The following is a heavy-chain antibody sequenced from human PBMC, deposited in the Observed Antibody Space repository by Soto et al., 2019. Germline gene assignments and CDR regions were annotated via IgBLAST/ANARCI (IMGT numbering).Heavy chain of an antibody. Sequence: QVQLVQSGAEVKKPGASVKVSCKASGYTFTSYDINWVRQATGQGLEWMGWMNPNSGNTGYAQKFRGRVTITGNTPIGTAYMERSSLRSEDTAVYYCARLRFGIGIASRGMAVWGQGTTVTVSS. CDR1: GYTFTSYD. V-gene: IGHV1-8*01. CDR2: MNPNSGNT. CDR3: ARLRFGIGIASRGMAV. D-gene: IGHD6-13*01. J-gene: IGHJ6*02.